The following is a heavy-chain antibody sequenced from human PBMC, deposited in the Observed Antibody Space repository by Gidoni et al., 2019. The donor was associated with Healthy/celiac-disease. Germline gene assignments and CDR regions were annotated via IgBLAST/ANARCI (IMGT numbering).Heavy chain of an antibody. CDR3: ARDLSGGVSFDY. Sequence: EEQLVESGGGLVQPGGSRRLSCAASGFTVSSNYMSCVRPAPGKGLGWVSVIYSGGRTYYADSVQGRFTISRDNSKNTLYLHMNSLRAEDTAVYYCARDLSGGVSFDYWGQGTLVTVSS. D-gene: IGHD2-8*02. V-gene: IGHV3-66*01. CDR1: GFTVSSNY. CDR2: IYSGGRT. J-gene: IGHJ4*02.